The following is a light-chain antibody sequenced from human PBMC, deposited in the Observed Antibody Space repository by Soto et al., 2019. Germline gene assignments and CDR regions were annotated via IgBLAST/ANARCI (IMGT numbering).Light chain of an antibody. CDR2: DTS. CDR1: TGAVTSGHY. J-gene: IGLJ2*01. CDR3: LLSYSGGEGV. Sequence: QDVVTQEPSLTVSPGGTVTLTCGSSTGAVTSGHYPYWFQQKPGQAPRTLIYDTSNKHSWTPARFSGSLLGGKAALTLSGAQPEDEAEYYCLLSYSGGEGVFGGGTKVTVL. V-gene: IGLV7-46*01.